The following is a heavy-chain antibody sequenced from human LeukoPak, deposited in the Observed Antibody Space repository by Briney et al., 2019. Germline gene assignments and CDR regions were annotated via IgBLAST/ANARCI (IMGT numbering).Heavy chain of an antibody. J-gene: IGHJ6*03. V-gene: IGHV3-20*04. CDR3: ARGKPPTRYYYYYYMDV. CDR2: INWNGGST. Sequence: RSGRSLRLSCAASGFTFSSYDMHWVRQAPGKGLEWVSGINWNGGSTGYADSVKGRFTISRDNAKNSLYLQMNSLRAEDTALYYCARGKPPTRYYYYYYMDVWGKGTTVTVSS. CDR1: GFTFSSYD.